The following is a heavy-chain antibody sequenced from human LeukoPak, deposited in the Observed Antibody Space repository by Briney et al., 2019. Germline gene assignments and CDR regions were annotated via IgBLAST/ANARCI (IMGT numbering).Heavy chain of an antibody. J-gene: IGHJ4*02. V-gene: IGHV1-3*01. CDR3: ARGVALLWFGSSFDY. Sequence: ASVKVSCKASGYTFTSYAMHWVRQAPGQRLEWMGWINAGNGNTKYSQKFQGRVTITRDTSASTAYMELSSLRSEDTAVYYCARGVALLWFGSSFDYWGQGALVNVSS. D-gene: IGHD3-10*01. CDR1: GYTFTSYA. CDR2: INAGNGNT.